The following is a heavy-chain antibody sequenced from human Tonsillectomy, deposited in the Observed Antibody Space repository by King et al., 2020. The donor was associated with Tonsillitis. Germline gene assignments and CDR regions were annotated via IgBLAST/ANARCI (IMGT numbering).Heavy chain of an antibody. CDR2: INHSGRT. V-gene: IGHV4-34*01. CDR1: GGPIIGFRDYF. Sequence: VQLQQWGAGLLKPSETLSLNCTVHGGPIIGFRDYFWSGIRQTPGKGLEWIGEINHSGRTNYNPSLRGRVSISLDTSKNQISLKVSSVTATDTAIYYCAVATGAAFDVWGQGTRVTISP. CDR3: AVATGAAFDV. J-gene: IGHJ3*01.